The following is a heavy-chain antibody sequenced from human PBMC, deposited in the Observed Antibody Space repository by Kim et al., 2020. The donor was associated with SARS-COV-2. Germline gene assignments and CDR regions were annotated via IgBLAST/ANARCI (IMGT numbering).Heavy chain of an antibody. CDR1: GGSISSYY. V-gene: IGHV4-59*13. D-gene: IGHD2-15*01. CDR2: IYYSGST. Sequence: SETLSLTCTVSGGSISSYYWSWIRQPPGKGLEWIGYIYYSGSTNYNPSLKSRVTISVDTSKNQFSLKLSSVTAADTAVYYCARLRGPRRCCSGGSCYFDYWGQGTLVTVSS. CDR3: ARLRGPRRCCSGGSCYFDY. J-gene: IGHJ4*02.